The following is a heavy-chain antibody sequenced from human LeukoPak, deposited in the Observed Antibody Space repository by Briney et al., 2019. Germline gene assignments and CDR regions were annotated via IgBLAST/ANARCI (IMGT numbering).Heavy chain of an antibody. J-gene: IGHJ4*02. V-gene: IGHV4-34*01. Sequence: SETLSLTCAVYGGSFSGYYWSWIRQPPGKGLEWIGEINHSGSTNYNPSLKSRVTISLDRSKNQFSLELSSVTAADTAVYFCAAVDTVDDDSYYIDFWGQGTLVTVSS. D-gene: IGHD5-18*01. CDR1: GGSFSGYY. CDR2: INHSGST. CDR3: AAVDTVDDDSYYIDF.